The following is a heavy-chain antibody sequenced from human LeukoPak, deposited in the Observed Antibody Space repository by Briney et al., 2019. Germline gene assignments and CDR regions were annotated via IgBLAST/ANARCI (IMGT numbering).Heavy chain of an antibody. V-gene: IGHV4-59*12. Sequence: PSETLSLTCTVSGGSISSYYWSWIRQPPGKGLEWIGYIYYSGSTNYNPSLKSRVTISVDTSKNQFSLKLSSVTAADTAVYYCARVPDYYDSSGYYQIYFDYWGQGALVTVSS. CDR3: ARVPDYYDSSGYYQIYFDY. D-gene: IGHD3-22*01. J-gene: IGHJ4*02. CDR1: GGSISSYY. CDR2: IYYSGST.